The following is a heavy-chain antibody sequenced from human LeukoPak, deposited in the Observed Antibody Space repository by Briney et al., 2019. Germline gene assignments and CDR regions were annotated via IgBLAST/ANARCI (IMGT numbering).Heavy chain of an antibody. Sequence: ASVKVSCKVSGYTLTELSMHWVRQAPGKGLEWMGGFDPEDGETIYAQKFQGRVTMTEDTSTGTAYMELSSLRSEDTAVYYCATVRYCSSTSCYTPDYWGQGTLVTVSS. V-gene: IGHV1-24*01. J-gene: IGHJ4*02. CDR3: ATVRYCSSTSCYTPDY. CDR2: FDPEDGET. CDR1: GYTLTELS. D-gene: IGHD2-2*02.